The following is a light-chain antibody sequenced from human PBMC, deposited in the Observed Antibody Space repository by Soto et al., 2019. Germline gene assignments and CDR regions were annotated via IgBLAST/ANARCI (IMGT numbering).Light chain of an antibody. J-gene: IGKJ3*01. V-gene: IGKV1-27*01. CDR3: QKYNSAPLT. CDR2: AAS. Sequence: DIPMTQSPSSLSASIGDRVTITCRASQGIRNYLAWYQQKPGKVPKLLMYAASTLPSGVPSRFSGSGSGTDFTLTINSLQPEDVATYYCQKYNSAPLTFGPGTKVDI. CDR1: QGIRNY.